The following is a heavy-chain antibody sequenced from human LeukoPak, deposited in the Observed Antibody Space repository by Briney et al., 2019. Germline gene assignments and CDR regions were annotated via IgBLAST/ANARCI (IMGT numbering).Heavy chain of an antibody. D-gene: IGHD4-11*01. CDR1: GYTFPSYW. V-gene: IGHV5-51*01. J-gene: IGHJ4*02. Sequence: GESPKISCKGSGYTFPSYWIGWVRQMPGKGLEWMGIIYPGDSDTTYSPSFQGHVTISADNSISTAYLQWNSLRASDTAMYYCARGHDYSNYWGQGTLVTVSS. CDR2: IYPGDSDT. CDR3: ARGHDYSNY.